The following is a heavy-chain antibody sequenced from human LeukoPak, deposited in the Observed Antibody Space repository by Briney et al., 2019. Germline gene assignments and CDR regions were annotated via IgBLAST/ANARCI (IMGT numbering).Heavy chain of an antibody. CDR2: MSSGGNKE. CDR3: AKGLRGYYYFDY. V-gene: IGHV3-30*18. J-gene: IGHJ4*02. D-gene: IGHD5-18*01. Sequence: GGSLRLSCAASGFTFSTSGMHWVRQAPGKGLEWVAVMSSGGNKEYYADSVRDRFTISRDNSNNTLSLQMNSLRAEGTAVYYCAKGLRGYYYFDYWGQGTLVTVSS. CDR1: GFTFSTSG.